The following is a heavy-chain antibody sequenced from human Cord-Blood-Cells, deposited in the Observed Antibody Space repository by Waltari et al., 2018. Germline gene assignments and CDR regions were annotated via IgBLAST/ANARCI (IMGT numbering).Heavy chain of an antibody. V-gene: IGHV4-4*02. CDR1: GGPISSSNW. Sequence: QVQLQESGPGLVKPSGTLSLTCAVSGGPISSSNWWSWVRQPPGQGLAWIGEIYHSGSTNYNPSLKSRVTISVDKSKNQFSLKLSSVTAADTAVYYCARGPRRYYGSGSYYYYYGMDVWGQGTTVTVSS. J-gene: IGHJ6*02. CDR2: IYHSGST. CDR3: ARGPRRYYGSGSYYYYYGMDV. D-gene: IGHD3-10*01.